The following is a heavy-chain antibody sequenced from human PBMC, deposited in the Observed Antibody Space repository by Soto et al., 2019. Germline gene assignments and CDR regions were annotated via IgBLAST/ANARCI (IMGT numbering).Heavy chain of an antibody. CDR1: GGSISSGGYY. D-gene: IGHD3-16*01. Sequence: QVQLQESGPGLVKPSQTLSLTCTVSGGSISSGGYYWSWIRQHPGKGLEWIGSIYYSGSTYYNPSLXSXXTISVDTRKYQSSLRLSSVTAACTAVYYCARGVLHWGQGSLVTVSS. CDR3: ARGVLH. J-gene: IGHJ4*02. CDR2: IYYSGST. V-gene: IGHV4-31*03.